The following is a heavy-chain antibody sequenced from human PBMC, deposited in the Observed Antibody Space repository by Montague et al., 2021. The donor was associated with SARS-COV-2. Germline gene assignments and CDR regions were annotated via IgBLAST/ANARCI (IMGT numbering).Heavy chain of an antibody. V-gene: IGHV3-53*01. Sequence: SLRLSCAASGFIVSSNYMSWVRQAPGKGLEWVSVIYSGGSTFYADSVKGRFTISRHNAKDSLYLQMNSLRVEDTALYYCGRDMDIWGPGTTVTVSS. CDR3: GRDMDI. CDR1: GFIVSSNY. J-gene: IGHJ6*02. CDR2: IYSGGST.